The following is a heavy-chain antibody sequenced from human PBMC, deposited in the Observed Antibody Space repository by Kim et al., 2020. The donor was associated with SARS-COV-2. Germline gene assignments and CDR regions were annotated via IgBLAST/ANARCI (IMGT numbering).Heavy chain of an antibody. CDR3: ARGPTKGHCTGGVCRINRGAFDI. Sequence: SETLSLTCAVYGGSFSGYYWSWIRQPPGKGLEWIGEINHSGSTNYNPSLKSRVTISVDTSKNQFSLKLSSVTAADTAVYYCARGPTKGHCTGGVCRINRGAFDIWGQGTMVTVSS. J-gene: IGHJ3*02. V-gene: IGHV4-34*01. CDR1: GGSFSGYY. D-gene: IGHD2-8*02. CDR2: INHSGST.